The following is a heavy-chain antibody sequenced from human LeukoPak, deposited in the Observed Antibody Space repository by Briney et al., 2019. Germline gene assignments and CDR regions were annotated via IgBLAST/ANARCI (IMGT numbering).Heavy chain of an antibody. CDR1: GYTFTSNY. CDR2: IYPRDGST. CDR3: ARDQEGFDY. J-gene: IGHJ4*02. V-gene: IGHV1-46*01. Sequence: ASVKVSCKASGYTFTSNYIHWVRQALGQGLEWMGMIYPRDGSTSYAQKFQGRVTVTRDTSTSTVHMELSGLRSEDTAVYYCARDQEGFDYWGQGTLVAVSS.